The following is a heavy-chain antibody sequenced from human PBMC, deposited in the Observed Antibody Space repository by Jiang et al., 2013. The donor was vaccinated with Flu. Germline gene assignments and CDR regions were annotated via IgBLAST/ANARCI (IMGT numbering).Heavy chain of an antibody. Sequence: SRGLEWLGRTYYRSKWYNDYAVSVKSRITINPDTSKNQFSLQLNSVTPEDTAVYYCARGAHRSGWSWGQGTLVTVSS. D-gene: IGHD6-19*01. V-gene: IGHV6-1*01. CDR3: ARGAHRSGWS. J-gene: IGHJ5*02. CDR2: TYYRSKWYN.